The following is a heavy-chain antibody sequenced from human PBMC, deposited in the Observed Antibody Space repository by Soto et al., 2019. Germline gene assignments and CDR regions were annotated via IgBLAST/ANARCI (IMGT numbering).Heavy chain of an antibody. V-gene: IGHV1-69*13. D-gene: IGHD1-7*01. Sequence: SVNVSCKASGGTFSSYAISWVRQAPGQGLEWMGGIIPIFGTANYAQKFQGRVTITADESTSTAYMELSSLRSEDTAVYYCARVHSTTGTTYYYYYYGMDVWGQGTTVTVSS. CDR1: GGTFSSYA. J-gene: IGHJ6*02. CDR2: IIPIFGTA. CDR3: ARVHSTTGTTYYYYYYGMDV.